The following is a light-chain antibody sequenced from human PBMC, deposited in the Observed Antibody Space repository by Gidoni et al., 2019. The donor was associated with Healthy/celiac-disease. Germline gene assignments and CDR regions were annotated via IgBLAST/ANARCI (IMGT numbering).Light chain of an antibody. Sequence: IQMTRSPSSLSASVGDRVTITCQASQSISSYLNWYQQKPGKAPKLLIYAASSLQSGVPSRFSGSGSGTDFTLTISSLQPEDFATYYCQQSYSTPITFGQGTRLEIK. CDR2: AAS. J-gene: IGKJ5*01. CDR1: QSISSY. V-gene: IGKV1-39*01. CDR3: QQSYSTPIT.